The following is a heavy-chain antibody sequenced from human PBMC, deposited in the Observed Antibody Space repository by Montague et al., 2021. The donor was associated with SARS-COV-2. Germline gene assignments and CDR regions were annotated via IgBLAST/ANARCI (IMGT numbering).Heavy chain of an antibody. J-gene: IGHJ5*02. V-gene: IGHV4-39*01. D-gene: IGHD3-16*01. CDR1: AAAIRDTDYF. Sequence: SETLSLTCTVSAAAIRDTDYFWGWIRQPPGKGLEWIGSIYYSGTTYHNPCLKSRVTIAVDTSKNQFSLKLSSVTAAATAVYFCARHRDNLGSLNWFAPWGQGTLVTVSS. CDR2: IYYSGTT. CDR3: ARHRDNLGSLNWFAP.